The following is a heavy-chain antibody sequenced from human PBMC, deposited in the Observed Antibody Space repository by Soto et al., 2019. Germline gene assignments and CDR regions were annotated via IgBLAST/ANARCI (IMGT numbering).Heavy chain of an antibody. J-gene: IGHJ4*02. V-gene: IGHV1-69*01. CDR3: AREGASGSRIGY. CDR1: GGTFSSYA. D-gene: IGHD3-22*01. CDR2: IIPIFGTA. Sequence: QVQLVQSGAEVKKPGSSVKVSCKASGGTFSSYAISWVRQAPGQGLEWMGGIIPIFGTANYAQKFQGRVTITADESTSIAYMELSSLRSADTAVYYCAREGASGSRIGYWGQGTLVTVSS.